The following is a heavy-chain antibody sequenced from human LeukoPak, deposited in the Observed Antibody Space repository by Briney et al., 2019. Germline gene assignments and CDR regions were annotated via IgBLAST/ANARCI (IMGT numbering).Heavy chain of an antibody. Sequence: GGSLRLSCAASGFTVSSNYMNWVRQAPGKGLEWVSIIYSGGDTYYADSVKGRFTISRDNSKNTLYLQMNSLRSEDTAVYYCARVGAIVGATRFIYFDYWGQGTLVTVSS. CDR3: ARVGAIVGATRFIYFDY. CDR2: IYSGGDT. J-gene: IGHJ4*02. V-gene: IGHV3-53*05. CDR1: GFTVSSNY. D-gene: IGHD1-26*01.